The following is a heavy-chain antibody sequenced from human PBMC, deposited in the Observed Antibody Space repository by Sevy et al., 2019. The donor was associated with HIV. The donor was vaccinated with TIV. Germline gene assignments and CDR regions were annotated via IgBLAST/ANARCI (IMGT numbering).Heavy chain of an antibody. CDR1: GFTFSRYS. D-gene: IGHD2-2*01. CDR2: ISSSSSTI. CDR3: AKDIGVPDGTSYYFYYGMDV. Sequence: GGSLRLSCAASGFTFSRYSVNWVRQAPGKGLEWVSFISSSSSTIYYADSVKGRFTISRDNAKNSLYLQMNSLRDEDTAVYYCAKDIGVPDGTSYYFYYGMDVWGQGTTVTVSS. J-gene: IGHJ6*02. V-gene: IGHV3-48*02.